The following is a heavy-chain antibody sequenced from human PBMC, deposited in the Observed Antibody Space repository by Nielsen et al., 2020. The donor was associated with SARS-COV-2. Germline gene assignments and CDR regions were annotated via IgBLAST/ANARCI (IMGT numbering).Heavy chain of an antibody. CDR1: GFTFSSHA. D-gene: IGHD5-12*01. CDR2: IRTGGDT. CDR3: ARLNSAYAA. J-gene: IGHJ5*02. V-gene: IGHV3-23*01. Sequence: GESLKISCAASGFTFSSHAMSWVRQAPGKGLEWVSGIRTGGDTHYADSVKGRFIVSRDNSKSTLYLQMNSLRAEDTAVYYCARLNSAYAAWGQGTLVTVSS.